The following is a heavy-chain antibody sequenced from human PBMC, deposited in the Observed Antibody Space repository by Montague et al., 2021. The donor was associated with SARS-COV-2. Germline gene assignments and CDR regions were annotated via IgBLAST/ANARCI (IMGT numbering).Heavy chain of an antibody. CDR2: IYNSGST. Sequence: SETLSLTCTVSGGSISRYSWTWIRQPPGKGLEWIGYIYNSGSTNXXPSLTSRVTISVDMSKNQFSLKLSSVAAADTAVYYCARVGRGSSWYEVAFDIWGQGTMVTVSS. D-gene: IGHD6-13*01. V-gene: IGHV4-59*01. J-gene: IGHJ3*02. CDR1: GGSISRYS. CDR3: ARVGRGSSWYEVAFDI.